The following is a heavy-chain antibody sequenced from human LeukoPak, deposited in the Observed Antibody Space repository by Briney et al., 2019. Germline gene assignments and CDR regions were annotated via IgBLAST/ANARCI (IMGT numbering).Heavy chain of an antibody. CDR1: GFTFSNAW. Sequence: GGSLRLSCAASGFTFSNAWMSWVRQAPGKGLEWVGRIKSKTDGGTTDYAAPVKGRFTISRDDSKNTLYLQMNSLRAEDTAVYYCARMYYYGSGSYPDYFDYWGQGTLVTVSS. V-gene: IGHV3-15*01. D-gene: IGHD3-10*01. CDR3: ARMYYYGSGSYPDYFDY. CDR2: IKSKTDGGTT. J-gene: IGHJ4*02.